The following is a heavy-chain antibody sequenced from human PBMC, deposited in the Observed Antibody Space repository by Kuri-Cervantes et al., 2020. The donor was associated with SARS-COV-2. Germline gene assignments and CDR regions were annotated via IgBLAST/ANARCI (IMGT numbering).Heavy chain of an antibody. CDR1: GGTFSSYA. CDR2: IIPIFGTA. V-gene: IGHV1-69*06. CDR3: AGDVTSSSSVVYYYYMDV. J-gene: IGHJ6*03. D-gene: IGHD6-6*01. Sequence: SVKVSCKASGGTFSSYAISWVRQAPGQGLEWMGRIIPIFGTANYAQRFQGRVTITADKSTSTAYVELSSLRSEDTAVYYCAGDVTSSSSVVYYYYMDVWGKGTTVTVSS.